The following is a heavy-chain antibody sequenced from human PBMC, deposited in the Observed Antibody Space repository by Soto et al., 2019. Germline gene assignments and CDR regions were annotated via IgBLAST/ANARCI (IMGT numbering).Heavy chain of an antibody. CDR1: GFTFSSYS. D-gene: IGHD3-22*01. Sequence: GGSLRLSCAASGFTFSSYSMNWVRQAPGKGLEWVSSISSSSSYIYYADSVKGRLTISRDNAKNSLYLQMNSLRAEDTAVYYCARVPLRNYYDTSGYYFDYWGQGTLVTVSS. J-gene: IGHJ4*02. CDR3: ARVPLRNYYDTSGYYFDY. V-gene: IGHV3-21*01. CDR2: ISSSSSYI.